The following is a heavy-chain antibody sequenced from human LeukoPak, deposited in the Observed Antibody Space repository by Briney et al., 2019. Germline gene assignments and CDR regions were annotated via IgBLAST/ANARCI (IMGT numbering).Heavy chain of an antibody. CDR2: IRSKAYGGTT. Sequence: KAGGSLRLSCTASGFTFGDYAMSWFRQAPGKGLEWVGFIRSKAYGGTTEYAASVKGRFTISRDDSKSIAYLQMNSLKTEDTAVYYCTRAVGATVAEYFQHWGQGTLVTVSS. CDR3: TRAVGATVAEYFQH. J-gene: IGHJ1*01. D-gene: IGHD1-26*01. CDR1: GFTFGDYA. V-gene: IGHV3-49*05.